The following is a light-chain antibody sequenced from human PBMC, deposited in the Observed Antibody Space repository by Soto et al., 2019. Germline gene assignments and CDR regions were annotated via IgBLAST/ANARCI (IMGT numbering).Light chain of an antibody. Sequence: QSALTQPASVSGSPGQSITISCARTSSDVGGYNYVSWYQQHPDKAPKLMIYEVINRPSGVSNRFSGSKSGNTASLTISGLQAEDEADYYCTSYTNSGTWVFGGGTKVTVL. J-gene: IGLJ3*02. V-gene: IGLV2-14*01. CDR3: TSYTNSGTWV. CDR1: SSDVGGYNY. CDR2: EVI.